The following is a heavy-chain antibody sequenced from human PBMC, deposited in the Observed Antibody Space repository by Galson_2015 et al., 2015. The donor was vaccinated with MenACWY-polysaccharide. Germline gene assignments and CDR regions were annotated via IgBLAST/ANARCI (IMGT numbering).Heavy chain of an antibody. CDR3: ARDLSAYDAFDI. CDR2: IYGGGNNT. D-gene: IGHD3-16*01. Sequence: SLRLSCAASGFTVSTNYMSWVRQAPGKGLEWVSVIYGGGNNTYYADSVKGRFTISRDNSKNTLYLQMNSLRAEDAAVYYCARDLSAYDAFDIWGQGTMVTVSS. J-gene: IGHJ3*02. V-gene: IGHV3-53*01. CDR1: GFTVSTNY.